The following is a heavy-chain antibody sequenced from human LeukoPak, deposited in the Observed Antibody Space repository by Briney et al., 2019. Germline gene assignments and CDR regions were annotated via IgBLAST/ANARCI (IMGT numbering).Heavy chain of an antibody. CDR1: GYTFTSYG. D-gene: IGHD5-24*01. Sequence: GASVKVSCKASGYTFTSYGISWVRQAPGQGLEWMGWISAYNGNTNYAQKLQGRVTMTTDTSTSTAYMELRSLRSDDTAVYYCARGRGQRLDGYNFDGAFDIWGQRTMVTVSS. CDR2: ISAYNGNT. J-gene: IGHJ3*02. CDR3: ARGRGQRLDGYNFDGAFDI. V-gene: IGHV1-18*01.